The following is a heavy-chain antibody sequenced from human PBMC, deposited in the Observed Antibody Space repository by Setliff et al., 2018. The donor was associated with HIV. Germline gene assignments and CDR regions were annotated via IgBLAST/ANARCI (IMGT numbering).Heavy chain of an antibody. J-gene: IGHJ6*03. Sequence: PSETLSLTCTVSGGSISPCYWSWIRQPPGGGLEWLGYIYYTGSTNYNPSLKSRVTISVDTSKNQFSLEMTSVTAADTAVYYCARAQDVWGSYRYTNYYYYMDVWGKGTTVTVSS. CDR1: GGSISPCY. CDR3: ARAQDVWGSYRYTNYYYYMDV. D-gene: IGHD3-16*02. V-gene: IGHV4-59*01. CDR2: IYYTGST.